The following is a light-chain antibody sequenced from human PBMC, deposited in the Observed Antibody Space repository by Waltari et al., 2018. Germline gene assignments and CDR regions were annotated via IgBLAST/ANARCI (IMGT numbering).Light chain of an antibody. CDR3: QQANSFPLT. CDR2: TAS. J-gene: IGKJ4*01. Sequence: IQMTQSPSSVSASVGDRVTITCRASQAIRNWLTWYQHKPGQAPKLLLYTASTLHSGVPSRFSGSGSGTDFTLTISSLQPEDFATYYCQQANSFPLTFGGGTKVEI. V-gene: IGKV1-12*01. CDR1: QAIRNW.